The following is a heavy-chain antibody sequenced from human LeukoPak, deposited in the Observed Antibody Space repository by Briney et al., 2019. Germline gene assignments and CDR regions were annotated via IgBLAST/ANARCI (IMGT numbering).Heavy chain of an antibody. Sequence: PSETLSLTCTVSGGSISSSSYYWGWIRQPPGKGLEWIGSIYQNGGTYYNPSLQSRVTLSVDTSKNQFSLKLSSVTAADPAVYYCARRIAAAGVDYFDYWGQGTLVTVSS. CDR3: ARRIAAAGVDYFDY. CDR1: GGSISSSSYY. J-gene: IGHJ4*02. V-gene: IGHV4-39*01. D-gene: IGHD6-13*01. CDR2: IYQNGGT.